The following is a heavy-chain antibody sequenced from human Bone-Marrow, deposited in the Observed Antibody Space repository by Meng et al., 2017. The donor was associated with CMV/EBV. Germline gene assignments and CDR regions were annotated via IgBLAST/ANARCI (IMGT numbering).Heavy chain of an antibody. CDR3: AREDTAMVIYYGMDG. CDR1: GYSISSGYY. V-gene: IGHV4-38-2*02. Sequence: SETLSLTCTVSGYSISSGYYGGWIRQPPGKGLEWIGSIYHSGSTYYNPSLKSRVTISVDTSKNQFSLKLSSVTAADTAVYYCAREDTAMVIYYGMDGWGQGTTVTVSS. CDR2: IYHSGST. J-gene: IGHJ6*02. D-gene: IGHD5-18*01.